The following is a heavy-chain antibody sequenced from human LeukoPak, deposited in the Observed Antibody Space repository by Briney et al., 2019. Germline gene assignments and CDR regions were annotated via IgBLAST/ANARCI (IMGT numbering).Heavy chain of an antibody. CDR3: AKPVCTITSCQSYFDY. CDR2: ISGDST. D-gene: IGHD2-2*01. CDR1: GFTFSNNA. J-gene: IGHJ4*02. Sequence: PGGSLRLSRAASGFTFSNNAMSWVRQAPGKGLEWVSAISGDSTWYADSVKGRFTISRDISKNTLYLQMNSLRAEDTAVYYCAKPVCTITSCQSYFDYWGQGTLLTVSS. V-gene: IGHV3-23*01.